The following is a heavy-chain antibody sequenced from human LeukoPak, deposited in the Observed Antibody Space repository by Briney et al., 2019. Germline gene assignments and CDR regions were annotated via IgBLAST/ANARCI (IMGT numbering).Heavy chain of an antibody. CDR3: ARDPRYHYDSSASLGDGFDL. V-gene: IGHV3-21*01. Sequence: KAGGSLRLSCAASGFTFSTYSMNWVRQTPERGLEWVSSISGTGSYIYYIDSVKGRFIISRDNAKNSLYLEMNILRADDSAVYYCARDPRYHYDSSASLGDGFDLWGQGTKVIVS. CDR2: ISGTGSYI. D-gene: IGHD3-22*01. J-gene: IGHJ3*01. CDR1: GFTFSTYS.